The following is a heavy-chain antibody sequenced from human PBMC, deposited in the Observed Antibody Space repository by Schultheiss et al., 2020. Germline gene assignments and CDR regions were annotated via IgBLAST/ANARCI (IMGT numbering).Heavy chain of an antibody. CDR1: GFTFSNYA. D-gene: IGHD6-19*01. Sequence: GESLKISCAASGFTFSNYAMSWVRQAPGKGLEWVSAISGSGGSTYYADSVKGRFTISRDNSKNTLYLQMNSLRAEDTAVYYCARGIAVAGNDYWGQGTLVTVSS. CDR2: ISGSGGST. J-gene: IGHJ4*02. CDR3: ARGIAVAGNDY. V-gene: IGHV3-23*01.